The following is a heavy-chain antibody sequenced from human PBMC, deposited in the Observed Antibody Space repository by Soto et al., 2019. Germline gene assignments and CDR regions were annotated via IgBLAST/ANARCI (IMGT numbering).Heavy chain of an antibody. V-gene: IGHV5-10-1*01. Sequence: ESLKISCKGSGYSFTSYWISWVRQMPGKGLEWMGRIDPSDSYTNYSPSFQGHVTISADKSISTAYLQWSSLKASDTAMYYCAIGYCSSTSCFLHYYYYGMDVWGQGTTVTVSS. CDR2: IDPSDSYT. J-gene: IGHJ6*02. CDR1: GYSFTSYW. D-gene: IGHD2-2*03. CDR3: AIGYCSSTSCFLHYYYYGMDV.